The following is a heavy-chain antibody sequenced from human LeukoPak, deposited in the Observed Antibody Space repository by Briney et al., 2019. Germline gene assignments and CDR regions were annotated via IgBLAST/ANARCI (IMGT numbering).Heavy chain of an antibody. V-gene: IGHV4-61*01. CDR3: ASAYYESSGHFDY. D-gene: IGHD3-22*01. CDR1: GGSVSSGSYY. Sequence: SETLSLTCTVSGGSVSSGSYYWSWIRQPPGKGLEWIGYIYYSGSTNYNPSLKSRATISVDTSKNQFSLKLSSVTAADTAVYYCASAYYESSGHFDYWGQGTLVTVSS. J-gene: IGHJ4*02. CDR2: IYYSGST.